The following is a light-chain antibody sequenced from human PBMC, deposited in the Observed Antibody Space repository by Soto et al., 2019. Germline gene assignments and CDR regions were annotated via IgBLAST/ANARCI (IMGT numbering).Light chain of an antibody. V-gene: IGKV3-20*01. CDR1: HSISRDF. Sequence: ELVLTQSPGTLSFSPGESSTLSCRASHSISRDFLAWYQQRPGQAPRLLIYGAFTRATGIPDRFTGSGSGTDFALSISRLEPEDFAVYICQQYGSSPLTFGGGTKVDIK. J-gene: IGKJ4*01. CDR3: QQYGSSPLT. CDR2: GAF.